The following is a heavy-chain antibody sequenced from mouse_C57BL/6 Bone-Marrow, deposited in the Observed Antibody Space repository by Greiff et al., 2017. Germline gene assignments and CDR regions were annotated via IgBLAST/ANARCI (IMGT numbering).Heavy chain of an antibody. Sequence: QVHVKQSGAELVPPRASAPLCSPSSFSPFPSSPIHFLNHISLHGLEWIGWFYPVSGSIKYNEKFKDKATLTADKSSSTVYMELSRLTSEDSAVYFCARHERLRRGLYAMDYWGQGTSVTVSS. CDR3: ARHERLRRGLYAMDY. V-gene: IGHV1-62-2*01. CDR1: FSPFPSSP. J-gene: IGHJ4*01. D-gene: IGHD2-4*01. CDR2: FYPVSGSI.